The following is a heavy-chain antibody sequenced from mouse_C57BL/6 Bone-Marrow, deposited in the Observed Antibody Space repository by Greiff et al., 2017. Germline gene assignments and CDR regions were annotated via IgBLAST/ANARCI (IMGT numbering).Heavy chain of an antibody. V-gene: IGHV1-9*01. CDR2: ILPGSGST. CDR1: GYTFTGYW. J-gene: IGHJ1*03. CDR3: AITTVVAKGYWYFDV. D-gene: IGHD1-1*01. Sequence: QVQLKESGAELMKPGASVKLSCKATGYTFTGYWIEWVKQRPGHGLEWIGEILPGSGSTNYNEKFKGKATFTADTSSNTAYMQISSLTTEDSAIYYCAITTVVAKGYWYFDVWGTGTTVTVSS.